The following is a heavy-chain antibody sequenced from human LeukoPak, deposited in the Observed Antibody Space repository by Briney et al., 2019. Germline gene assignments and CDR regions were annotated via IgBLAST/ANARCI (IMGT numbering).Heavy chain of an antibody. CDR3: AKGNGITMVRGAADY. CDR1: GFTFSSYA. D-gene: IGHD3-10*01. J-gene: IGHJ4*02. Sequence: GGSLRLSCAASGFTFSSYAMHWVRQAPDKGVEWVSAISGSGGSTYYADSVKGRFTISRDNSKNTLYLQMNSLRAEDTAVYYCAKGNGITMVRGAADYWGQGTLVTVSS. CDR2: ISGSGGST. V-gene: IGHV3-23*01.